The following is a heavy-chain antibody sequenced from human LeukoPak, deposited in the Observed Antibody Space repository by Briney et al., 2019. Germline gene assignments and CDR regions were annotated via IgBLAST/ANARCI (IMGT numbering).Heavy chain of an antibody. CDR3: ARTVFGSTSPTRYYYYMDV. CDR1: GVSVSGYY. CDR2: ISTSGST. J-gene: IGHJ6*03. V-gene: IGHV4-4*07. D-gene: IGHD2-2*01. Sequence: SETLSLTCSVSGVSVSGYYWGWLRQPAGKGLEWIGRISTSGSTNYNPSLKSRVTISLDNSKNQFSLTLTSVTAADTAIYFCARTVFGSTSPTRYYYYMDVWGKGATVTVSS.